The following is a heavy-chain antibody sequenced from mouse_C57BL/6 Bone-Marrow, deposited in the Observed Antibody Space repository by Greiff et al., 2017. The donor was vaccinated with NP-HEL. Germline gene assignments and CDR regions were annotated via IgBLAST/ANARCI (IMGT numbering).Heavy chain of an antibody. CDR1: GYTFTDYY. CDR3: ASTYGTSWFAY. Sequence: EVQRVESGPEVMKPGASVKISCKASGYTFTDYYMNWVKQSHGKSLEWIGNINPNNGGTSYNQKFKGKATLTVVKSSSTAYMELRSLTSEDSAVYDCASTYGTSWFAYWGQGTLVTVSA. D-gene: IGHD1-1*01. CDR2: INPNNGGT. V-gene: IGHV1-26*01. J-gene: IGHJ3*01.